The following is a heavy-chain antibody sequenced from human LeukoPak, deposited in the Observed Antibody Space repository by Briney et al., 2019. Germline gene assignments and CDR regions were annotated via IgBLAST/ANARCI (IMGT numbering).Heavy chain of an antibody. V-gene: IGHV4-39*07. Sequence: SETLSLTCTVSGGSISSSSYYWGWIRQPPGKGLEWIGSIYYSGSTYYNPSLKSRVTISIDTSKNQFSLNLSSVTAADTAVYYCARGRNYYGSGSRIDYWGQGTLVTVSS. CDR2: IYYSGST. CDR3: ARGRNYYGSGSRIDY. D-gene: IGHD3-10*01. J-gene: IGHJ4*02. CDR1: GGSISSSSYY.